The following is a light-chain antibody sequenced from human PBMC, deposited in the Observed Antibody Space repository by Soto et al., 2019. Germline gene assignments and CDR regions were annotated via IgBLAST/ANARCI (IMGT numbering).Light chain of an antibody. V-gene: IGKV3-11*01. Sequence: EIEMTQSPSSLSVSPGERATLSCRASQSVSNYLAWYQQKPGQAPKLLVYDASNRATGIPCRFSGSGSGTEFILTISRLEPEASTIYHCHQHRCSPGTFGQGTKVDIK. CDR1: QSVSNY. J-gene: IGKJ1*01. CDR2: DAS. CDR3: HQHRCSPGT.